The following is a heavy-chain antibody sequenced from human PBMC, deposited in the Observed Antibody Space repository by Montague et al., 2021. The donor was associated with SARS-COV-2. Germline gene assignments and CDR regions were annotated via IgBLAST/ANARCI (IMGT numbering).Heavy chain of an antibody. J-gene: IGHJ3*02. Sequence: SETLSLTCAVYGGPFSGNYWSRIRQPPGKGLVWFGEINHRGSTNYNPPLKSRVIITVDKSKNQLSLKLSSVTAADTAVYYCARGTGPRSITLFGEIISGHVFDIWGQGTMVTVSS. CDR2: INHRGST. CDR1: GGPFSGNY. CDR3: ARGTGPRSITLFGEIISGHVFDI. V-gene: IGHV4-34*01. D-gene: IGHD3-3*01.